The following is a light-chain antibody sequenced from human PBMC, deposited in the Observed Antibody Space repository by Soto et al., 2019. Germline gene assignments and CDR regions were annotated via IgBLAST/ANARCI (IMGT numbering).Light chain of an antibody. Sequence: ETELTQSPATLSVSPGERATLSCRASQSVSSNLAWYQQKPGQAPRLLISGASTRATGIPTRFSGSGSGTEFTLTISSLQSEDFAVYYCQQYNNWPPLTFGGGTKVE. CDR1: QSVSSN. J-gene: IGKJ4*01. CDR3: QQYNNWPPLT. V-gene: IGKV3-15*01. CDR2: GAS.